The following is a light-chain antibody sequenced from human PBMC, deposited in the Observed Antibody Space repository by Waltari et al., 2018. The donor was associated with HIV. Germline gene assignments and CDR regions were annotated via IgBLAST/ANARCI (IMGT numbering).Light chain of an antibody. CDR3: QQRSNWPYT. Sequence: EIVLTQSPATLSLSPGERATLSCRASQSVSSYLAWYQQKPGQAPRLLIYDASNSATGIPARFSGSGSGTDFTLTISSLDPEDFAVYYCQQRSNWPYTFGQGTKLEIK. J-gene: IGKJ2*01. V-gene: IGKV3-11*01. CDR2: DAS. CDR1: QSVSSY.